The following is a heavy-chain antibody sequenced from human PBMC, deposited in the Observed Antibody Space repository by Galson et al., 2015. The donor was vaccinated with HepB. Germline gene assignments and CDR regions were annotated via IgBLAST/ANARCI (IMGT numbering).Heavy chain of an antibody. J-gene: IGHJ6*02. CDR1: GFTFSSYA. CDR2: MAYDGSNK. CDR3: AREIPPQLIYGMDV. Sequence: CLGLSCAASGFTFSSYAMHWVRQAPGKGLEWVAVMAYDGSNKYYADSVKGRFPISRGNYKNTLYLQMNSLRAEDPAVYYCAREIPPQLIYGMDVWGQGTTVTVSS. V-gene: IGHV3-30-3*01. D-gene: IGHD5-18*01.